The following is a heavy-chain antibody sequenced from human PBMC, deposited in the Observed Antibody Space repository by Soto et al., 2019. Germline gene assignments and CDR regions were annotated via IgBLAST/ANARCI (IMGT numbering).Heavy chain of an antibody. CDR1: GGSFSGYY. D-gene: IGHD3-16*02. V-gene: IGHV4-34*01. J-gene: IGHJ6*02. Sequence: SETLSLTCAVYGGSFSGYYWSWIRQPPGKGLEWIGEINHSGSTNYNPSLKSRDTISVDTSKNQFSLKLSSVTAADTAVDYCARGGKRIMITFGGVIAYGMDVWGQGTTVTVSS. CDR2: INHSGST. CDR3: ARGGKRIMITFGGVIAYGMDV.